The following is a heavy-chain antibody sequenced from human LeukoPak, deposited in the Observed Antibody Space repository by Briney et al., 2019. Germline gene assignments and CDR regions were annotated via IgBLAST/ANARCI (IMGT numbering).Heavy chain of an antibody. CDR1: GFTFSSYW. D-gene: IGHD3-22*01. J-gene: IGHJ4*02. V-gene: IGHV3-53*01. Sequence: GGSLRLSCAASGFTFSSYWMSWVRQAPGKGLEWVSVIYSGGSTYYADSVKGRFTISRDNSKNTLYLQMNSLRAEDTAVYYCASQAAYYDSSSVPFDYWGQGTLVTVSS. CDR3: ASQAAYYDSSSVPFDY. CDR2: IYSGGST.